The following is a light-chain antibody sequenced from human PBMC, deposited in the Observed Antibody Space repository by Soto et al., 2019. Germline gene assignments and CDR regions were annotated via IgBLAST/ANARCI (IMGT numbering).Light chain of an antibody. Sequence: DIQRTQSPSSLSASVGDRVTITCRASQGISNYLAWYQQIPGKVPKLLISAASTLQSGVPSRFSGSGSVTDFTLTISSLQPEDVATYYCQKYTNVPAFGGGTKVEIK. CDR2: AAS. V-gene: IGKV1-27*01. CDR3: QKYTNVPA. J-gene: IGKJ4*01. CDR1: QGISNY.